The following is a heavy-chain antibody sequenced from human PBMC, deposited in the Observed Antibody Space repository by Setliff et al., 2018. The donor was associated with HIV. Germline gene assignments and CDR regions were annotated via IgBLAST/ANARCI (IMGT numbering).Heavy chain of an antibody. V-gene: IGHV3-15*01. J-gene: IGHJ6*02. CDR2: IKSKTDGGTT. Sequence: GGSLRLSCVASGFTFSNAWMSWVRQAPGKGLEWVGRIKSKTDGGTTDYAAPVKGRFTISRDDSKNTLYLQMNSLRAEDTAVYYCAKDWKVWFGELSQDYYYGMDVWGQGTTVTVS. D-gene: IGHD3-10*01. CDR1: GFTFSNAW. CDR3: AKDWKVWFGELSQDYYYGMDV.